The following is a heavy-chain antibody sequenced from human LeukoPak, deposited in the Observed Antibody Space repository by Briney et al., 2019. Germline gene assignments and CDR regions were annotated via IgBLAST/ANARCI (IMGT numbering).Heavy chain of an antibody. CDR1: GYTFTSYY. V-gene: IGHV1-46*01. CDR3: ARDGCSSTSCYTGYYGMDV. J-gene: IGHJ6*02. CDR2: INPSGGST. D-gene: IGHD2-2*02. Sequence: ASVKVSCKASGYTFTSYYMHWVRQAPGQGLEWMGIINPSGGSTSYAQKFQGRVTMTRDTSTSTVYMELSSLRSEDTAVYYCARDGCSSTSCYTGYYGMDVWGQGTTVTVSS.